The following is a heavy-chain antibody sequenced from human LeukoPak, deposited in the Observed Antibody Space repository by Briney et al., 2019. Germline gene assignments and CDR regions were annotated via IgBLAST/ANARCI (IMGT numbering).Heavy chain of an antibody. CDR2: INPSGGST. CDR1: GYTFTSYY. Sequence: ASVKVSCKASGYTFTSYYMHWVRQAPGQGLEWMGIINPSGGSTSYAQKFQGRVTMTRDTSTSTVYMELSSLRSEDTAVYYCARQNAGYSYGKRLDYWGQGTLVTVSS. CDR3: ARQNAGYSYGKRLDY. J-gene: IGHJ4*02. D-gene: IGHD5-18*01. V-gene: IGHV1-46*01.